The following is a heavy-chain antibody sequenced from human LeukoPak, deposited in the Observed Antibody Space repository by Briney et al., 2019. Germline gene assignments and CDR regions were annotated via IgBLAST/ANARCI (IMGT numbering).Heavy chain of an antibody. J-gene: IGHJ6*02. CDR3: AKDHSGPTWYYYGMDV. CDR2: TGGNGGGT. V-gene: IGHV3-23*01. D-gene: IGHD2-15*01. CDR1: RFTFSNYA. Sequence: GGSLRLSCRASRFTFSNYAMTWVRQPPGKGLEWVSSTGGNGGGTSLADSVKGRFSISSDNSKNTLCLQMNSLRAEDTATYYCAKDHSGPTWYYYGMDVWGQGTTVTVSS.